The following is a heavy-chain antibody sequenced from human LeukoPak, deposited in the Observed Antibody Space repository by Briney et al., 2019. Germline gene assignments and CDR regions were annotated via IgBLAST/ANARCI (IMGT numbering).Heavy chain of an antibody. Sequence: QPGRSLRLSCAASGFTFSSYAMHWVRQAPGKALGWVAVISYDGSNKYYADSVKGRFTISRDNSKNTLYQQMNSLRAEDTAEYYCARGPLGSSGSGDAFDIWGQGTMVTVSS. D-gene: IGHD3-22*01. CDR1: GFTFSSYA. CDR2: ISYDGSNK. J-gene: IGHJ3*02. CDR3: ARGPLGSSGSGDAFDI. V-gene: IGHV3-30*04.